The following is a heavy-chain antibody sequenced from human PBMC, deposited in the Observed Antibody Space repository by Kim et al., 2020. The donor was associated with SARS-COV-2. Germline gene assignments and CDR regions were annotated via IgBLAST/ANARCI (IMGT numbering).Heavy chain of an antibody. CDR3: ARDSSSRRGRKYSSSWYRGIDAFDI. CDR1: GGSISSYY. D-gene: IGHD6-13*01. CDR2: IYYSGST. V-gene: IGHV4-59*01. Sequence: SETLSLTCTVSGGSISSYYWSWIRQPPGKGLEWVGYIYYSGSTNYNPSIKSRVTISVDTSKNQLSLKLSSVTAADTAVYYCARDSSSRRGRKYSSSWYRGIDAFDISGQGTMVTVSS. J-gene: IGHJ3*02.